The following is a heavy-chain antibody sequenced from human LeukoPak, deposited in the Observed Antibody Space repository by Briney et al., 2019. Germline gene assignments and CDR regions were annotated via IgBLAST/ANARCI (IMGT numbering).Heavy chain of an antibody. J-gene: IGHJ4*02. Sequence: PGGSLRLSCAASGFSFSTYWMHWVRQAPGKGLVWVSRINSDGSSTSYADSVKGRFTLSRDNAKNTLYLQMNSLRAEDTAVYYCTRDYSNYIIDYWGQGTLVTVSS. CDR2: INSDGSST. CDR3: TRDYSNYIIDY. CDR1: GFSFSTYW. V-gene: IGHV3-74*01. D-gene: IGHD4-11*01.